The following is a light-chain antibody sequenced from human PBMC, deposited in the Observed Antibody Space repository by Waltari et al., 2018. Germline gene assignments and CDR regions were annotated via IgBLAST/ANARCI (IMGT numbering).Light chain of an antibody. CDR1: STDIGVYNY. Sequence: QSALTQPPSASGSPGQSVTISCTGTSTDIGVYNYVSWYQQHPGKAPKLLIFGVSERPSGGPDGFAGSKSGSTASLTGFGVQAEDEADYYCASFAGSNTLFGGGTKLTVL. CDR2: GVS. CDR3: ASFAGSNTL. V-gene: IGLV2-8*01. J-gene: IGLJ2*01.